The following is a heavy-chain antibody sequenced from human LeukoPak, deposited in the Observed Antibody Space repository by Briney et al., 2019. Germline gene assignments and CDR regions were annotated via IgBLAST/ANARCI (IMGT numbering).Heavy chain of an antibody. CDR2: VHYSGST. Sequence: PSETLSLTCTVSDGSITNYDWSWVRQPPGKGLEFIGHVHYSGSTNYNPSLKSRVTISVDTSKNQFSLKLRSVTAADTAVYYCARGDPLSCTNGICDPFDYWGQGTLVTVSS. J-gene: IGHJ4*02. V-gene: IGHV4-59*01. CDR1: DGSITNYD. D-gene: IGHD2-8*01. CDR3: ARGDPLSCTNGICDPFDY.